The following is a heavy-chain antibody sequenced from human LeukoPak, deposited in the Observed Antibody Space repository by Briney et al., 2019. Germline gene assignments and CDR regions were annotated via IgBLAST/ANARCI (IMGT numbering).Heavy chain of an antibody. D-gene: IGHD3-9*01. CDR2: INSGSRYI. J-gene: IGHJ4*02. Sequence: GGSLRLSCAASGFTFSNYTMHRVRQAPGKGLEWVSSINSGSRYIYYTDSVKGRFTISRDNAKKSLYLQMNSLRAEDTAVYYCARRNHYDILTGYYDYWGQGTLVTVSS. CDR3: ARRNHYDILTGYYDY. V-gene: IGHV3-21*01. CDR1: GFTFSNYT.